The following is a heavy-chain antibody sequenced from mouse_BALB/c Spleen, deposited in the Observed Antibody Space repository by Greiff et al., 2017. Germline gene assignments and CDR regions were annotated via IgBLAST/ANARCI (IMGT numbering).Heavy chain of an antibody. J-gene: IGHJ3*01. CDR3: TTGYFSWFAY. CDR1: GYAFSSYW. CDR2: IYPGDGDT. D-gene: IGHD3-1*01. V-gene: IGHV1-80*01. Sequence: QVQLQQSGAELVRPGSSVKISCKASGYAFSSYWMNWVKQRPGQGLEWIGQIYPGDGDTNYNGKFKGKATLTADKSSSTAYMQLSSLTSEDSAVYYCTTGYFSWFAYWGQGTLVTVSA.